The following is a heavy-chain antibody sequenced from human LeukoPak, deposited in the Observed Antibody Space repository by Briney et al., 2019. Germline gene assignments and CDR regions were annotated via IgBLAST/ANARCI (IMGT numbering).Heavy chain of an antibody. CDR1: GFTFSSSG. CDR3: AKARYDYGDPVGWFDP. D-gene: IGHD4-17*01. V-gene: IGHV3-23*01. CDR2: ISGSGGST. J-gene: IGHJ5*02. Sequence: GGSLRLSCAASGFTFSSSGMSWVRQAPGRGLEWVSAISGSGGSTYYADSVKGRFTISRDNSKNTLYLQMNSLRADDMAVYYCAKARYDYGDPVGWFDPWGQGTLVTVSS.